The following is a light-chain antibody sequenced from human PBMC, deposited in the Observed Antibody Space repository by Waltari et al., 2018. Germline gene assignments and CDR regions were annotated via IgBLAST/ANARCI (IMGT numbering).Light chain of an antibody. V-gene: IGLV3-25*02. J-gene: IGLJ2*01. CDR2: KDS. CDR1: PLPQQY. Sequence: YELTQPPSVSVSPGQTAKITCPADPLPQQYAYWYQQKPGQAPILMIYKDSDRPSGVPERFSGSTSGTTVTLTISGVQPEDEADYYCQSADRSGSAVFGAGTKLTVL. CDR3: QSADRSGSAV.